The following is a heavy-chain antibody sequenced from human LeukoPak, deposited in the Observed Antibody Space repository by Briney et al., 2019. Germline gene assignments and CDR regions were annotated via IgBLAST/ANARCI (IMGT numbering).Heavy chain of an antibody. CDR3: SRSPPTPNDYSNYLDHLRKDV. V-gene: IGHV1-69*04. CDR1: GGTFSSYA. J-gene: IGHJ6*02. Sequence: SVKVSCKASGGTFSSYAISWVRQAPGQGLEWMGRIIPIFGIANYAQKFQGRVTITADKSTSTAYMELSSLRSEDTAVYYFSRSPPTPNDYSNYLDHLRKDVLGPGTKVTVSS. CDR2: IIPIFGIA. D-gene: IGHD4-11*01.